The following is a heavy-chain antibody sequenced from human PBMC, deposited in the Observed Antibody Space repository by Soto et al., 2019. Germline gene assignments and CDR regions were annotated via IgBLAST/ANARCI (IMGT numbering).Heavy chain of an antibody. CDR3: ARDFWPYYYYMDV. J-gene: IGHJ6*03. CDR2: ISSNGGST. D-gene: IGHD3-3*01. Sequence: PGKGLEYVSAISSNGGSTYYANSVKGRFTISRDNSKNTLYLQMGSLRAEDMAVYYCARDFWPYYYYMDVWGKGTTVTVSS. V-gene: IGHV3-64*01.